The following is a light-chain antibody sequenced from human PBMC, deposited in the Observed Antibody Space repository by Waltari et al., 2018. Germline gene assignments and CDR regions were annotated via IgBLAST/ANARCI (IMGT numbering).Light chain of an antibody. Sequence: DIQITQSPSSFSASVGDRVTITSPPRQGISNWLAWDQQKPGKAPKLLIYAASSLQSGVPSRFSGSGSGTEFTLTISSLQPEDFATYYCQQHNSYPPTFGQGTKVEIK. V-gene: IGKV1-12*01. J-gene: IGKJ1*01. CDR1: QGISNW. CDR3: QQHNSYPPT. CDR2: AAS.